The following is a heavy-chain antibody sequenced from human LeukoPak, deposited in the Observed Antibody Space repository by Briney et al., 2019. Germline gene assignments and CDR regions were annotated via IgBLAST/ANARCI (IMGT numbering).Heavy chain of an antibody. V-gene: IGHV4-4*02. J-gene: IGHJ4*02. D-gene: IGHD4-17*01. Sequence: SETLSLTCAVSGASIISNNWWSWVRQPSGKGLEWIGEIWHSGTTNYNPSLKSRVTISVDNSKNQFSLKLNSVTAADTAVYYCMGADYGGHWGQGTLVNVSS. CDR3: MGADYGGH. CDR2: IWHSGTT. CDR1: GASIISNNW.